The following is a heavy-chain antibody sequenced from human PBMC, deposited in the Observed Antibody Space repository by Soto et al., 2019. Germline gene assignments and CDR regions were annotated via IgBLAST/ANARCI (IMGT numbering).Heavy chain of an antibody. D-gene: IGHD3-9*01. CDR1: GYSFTSYA. Sequence: QVRLVQSGTEVKKPGASMKLSCKASGYSFTSYAIHWVRRAPGQRPEWMGWIFAGNGDTEYSPKFQDRVTITRDTSASTTYIQLTSLGSEDTAVYYCARNVPHTGYYNHWGPGTLVTVSS. J-gene: IGHJ5*02. CDR3: ARNVPHTGYYNH. CDR2: IFAGNGDT. V-gene: IGHV1-3*01.